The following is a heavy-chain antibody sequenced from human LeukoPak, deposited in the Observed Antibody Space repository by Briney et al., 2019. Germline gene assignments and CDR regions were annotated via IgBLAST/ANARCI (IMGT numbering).Heavy chain of an antibody. J-gene: IGHJ6*02. CDR3: ARDDASWVPAAMGYYYYGMDV. V-gene: IGHV3-30-3*01. Sequence: GASLTLFCAPSVLTFSSYATQCARRAPGGGLEWVAFISCGESYKDYADSGKGRFTTYRDYSKTRLYLQMNSLRAEDTAVYYCARDDASWVPAAMGYYYYGMDVWGQGTTVTVSS. CDR2: ISCGESYK. CDR1: VLTFSSYA. D-gene: IGHD2-2*01.